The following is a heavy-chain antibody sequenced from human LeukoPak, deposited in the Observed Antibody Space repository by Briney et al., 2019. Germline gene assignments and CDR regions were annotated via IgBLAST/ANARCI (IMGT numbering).Heavy chain of an antibody. CDR1: GFAFDTYS. J-gene: IGHJ6*02. CDR3: ARDRGRGVGQRYYGMDV. Sequence: GGSLRLSCAASGFAFDTYSMTWVRQAPGKGLERVSSISSWSSFIYSADSVTGRFTISRDNAKNSLYLQMNSLREEDMAVYYCARDRGRGVGQRYYGMDVWGQGTTVTVSS. V-gene: IGHV3-21*01. CDR2: ISSWSSFI. D-gene: IGHD3-16*01.